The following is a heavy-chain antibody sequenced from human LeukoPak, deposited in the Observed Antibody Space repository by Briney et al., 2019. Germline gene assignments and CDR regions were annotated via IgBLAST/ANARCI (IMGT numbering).Heavy chain of an antibody. CDR1: GFTFSSYA. CDR2: ISSNGGST. CDR3: ARDGGIAASKGAFDI. D-gene: IGHD6-25*01. V-gene: IGHV3-64*01. Sequence: GGSLRLSCAASGFTFSSYAMHWVRQAPGKGLEYVSAISSNGGSTYYANSVKGRFTISRDNSKNTLYLQMGSLRAEDMAVYYCARDGGIAASKGAFDIWGQGTMVTVSS. J-gene: IGHJ3*02.